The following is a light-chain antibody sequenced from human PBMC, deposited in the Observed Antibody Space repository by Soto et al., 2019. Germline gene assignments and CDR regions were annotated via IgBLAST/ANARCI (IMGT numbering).Light chain of an antibody. V-gene: IGLV4-69*01. Sequence: QSVLTQPPSASASLGASVKLTCTLSSDHSSYAIAWHQQQPEKGLRYLMNVNSDGHHTKGDGIPDRFSGSSSGAERYLFIAIHQSEDEADYSCQTWGTGIEFGGGTKLTVL. CDR3: QTWGTGIE. J-gene: IGLJ2*01. CDR2: VNSDGHH. CDR1: SDHSSYA.